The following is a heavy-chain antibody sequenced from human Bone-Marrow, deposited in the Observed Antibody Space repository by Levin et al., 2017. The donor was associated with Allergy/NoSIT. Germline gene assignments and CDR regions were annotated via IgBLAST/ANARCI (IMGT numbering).Heavy chain of an antibody. D-gene: IGHD3-10*01. CDR2: ISGSGGST. J-gene: IGHJ3*02. V-gene: IGHV3-23*01. CDR3: AKGGRGYDFAVDAFDI. Sequence: GGSLRLSCVASGFAFGFAFNNYAMSWVRQAPGKGLEWVSAISGSGGSTYYADSMKGRFTISRDNSKDTLYLQMNSLRAEDTAVYYCAKGGRGYDFAVDAFDIWGQGTMVTVSS. CDR1: GFAFGFAFNNYA.